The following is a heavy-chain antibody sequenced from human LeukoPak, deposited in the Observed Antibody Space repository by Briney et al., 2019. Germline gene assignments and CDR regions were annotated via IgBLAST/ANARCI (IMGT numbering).Heavy chain of an antibody. J-gene: IGHJ5*02. D-gene: IGHD3-10*01. CDR3: ASYYYDSGTFYTKYFDP. Sequence: KSSETLSLTCTVSGGSITSSNYYWGAIRQPPGKGLEWIGTIYYSGSTYYNPSLKGRVTISVDASKNQVSLRLTSVTAADTAVYYCASYYYDSGTFYTKYFDPWGQGTLVTVSS. V-gene: IGHV4-39*01. CDR2: IYYSGST. CDR1: GGSITSSNYY.